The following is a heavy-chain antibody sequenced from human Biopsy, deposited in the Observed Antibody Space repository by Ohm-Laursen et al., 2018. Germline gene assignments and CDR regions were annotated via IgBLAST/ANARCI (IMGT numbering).Heavy chain of an antibody. CDR3: ARLGNFWNAEDGLDL. Sequence: SETLSLTCTVSDDSIRNFYRTWIRQPPGQGLEWIGHASYSGYTNYNPSLKSRVTISVDTSKNHFSLNLRSVTAADTAVYSCARLGNFWNAEDGLDLWGLGTMVTVSS. D-gene: IGHD3-3*01. J-gene: IGHJ3*01. CDR2: ASYSGYT. V-gene: IGHV4-59*08. CDR1: DDSIRNFY.